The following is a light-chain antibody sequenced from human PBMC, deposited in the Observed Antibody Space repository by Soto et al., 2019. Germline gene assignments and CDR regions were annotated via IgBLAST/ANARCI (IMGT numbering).Light chain of an antibody. Sequence: EIVMTQSPAALSVSPGERATLSCRASQSVSSTLAWYQQKPGPDPRLLIYGASTRATGIPARFSGSGSGAELALTISRLQSEDFAVYYCQQYNNWPPSTVAQGTRLEIK. CDR2: GAS. CDR1: QSVSST. J-gene: IGKJ5*01. CDR3: QQYNNWPPST. V-gene: IGKV3-15*01.